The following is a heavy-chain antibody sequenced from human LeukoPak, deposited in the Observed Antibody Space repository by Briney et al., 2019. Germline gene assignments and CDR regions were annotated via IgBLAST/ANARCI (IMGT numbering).Heavy chain of an antibody. CDR2: VSGTGTT. V-gene: IGHV3-23*01. Sequence: PGGSLRLSCAASGFTFSTYGMSWVRQPQGKGLEWVSAVSGTGTTYYADSVRGRFIISRGNSKNTLYLQMNSLRAEDTAAYYCAKMQGYFDYWGQGTLVTVSS. J-gene: IGHJ4*02. CDR1: GFTFSTYG. CDR3: AKMQGYFDY.